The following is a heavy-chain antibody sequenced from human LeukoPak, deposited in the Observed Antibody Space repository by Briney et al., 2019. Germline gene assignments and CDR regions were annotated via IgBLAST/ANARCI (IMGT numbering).Heavy chain of an antibody. Sequence: GASVKVSCKASGGTFSSYAISWVRQAPGQGLEWMGGIIPIFGTANYAQKFQGRVTITADESTSTAYMELSSLRSEDTAVYYCARDVVVVAATGWVEYYYYGMDVWGQGTMVTVSS. CDR1: GGTFSSYA. CDR3: ARDVVVVAATGWVEYYYYGMDV. CDR2: IIPIFGTA. V-gene: IGHV1-69*13. J-gene: IGHJ6*02. D-gene: IGHD2-15*01.